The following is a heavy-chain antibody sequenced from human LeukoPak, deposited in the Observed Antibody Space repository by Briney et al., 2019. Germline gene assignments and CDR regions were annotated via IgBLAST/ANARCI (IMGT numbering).Heavy chain of an antibody. CDR2: MNPYSANT. CDR1: GYTFTNYD. V-gene: IGHV1-8*03. CDR3: ARTQQLVLRSPLDP. J-gene: IGHJ5*02. D-gene: IGHD6-13*01. Sequence: ASVKVSCKASGYTFTNYDIHWVRQATGQGLEWMGWMNPYSANTGYAQNFQGRITITRNTSTSTAYMELSSLRSEDTAVYYCARTQQLVLRSPLDPWGQGTLVTVSS.